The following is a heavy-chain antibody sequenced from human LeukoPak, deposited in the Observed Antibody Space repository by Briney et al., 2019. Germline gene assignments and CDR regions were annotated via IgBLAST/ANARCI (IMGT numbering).Heavy chain of an antibody. CDR2: INHSGST. CDR3: ARESWQMWYYYYYMDV. Sequence: SETLSLTCAVYGGSFSGYYWSWIRQPPGKGLEWIGEINHSGSTNYNPSLKSRVTISVDTSKNQFSLKLSSVTAADTAVYYCARESWQMWYYYYYMDVWGKGTTVTVSS. D-gene: IGHD2-21*01. CDR1: GGSFSGYY. V-gene: IGHV4-34*01. J-gene: IGHJ6*03.